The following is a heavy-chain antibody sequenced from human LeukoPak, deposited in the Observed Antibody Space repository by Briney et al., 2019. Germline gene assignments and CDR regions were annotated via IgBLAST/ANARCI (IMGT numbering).Heavy chain of an antibody. CDR2: INWNGGST. Sequence: GGSLRLSCAASGFTFDDYGMSWVGQAPGKGLEWVSGINWNGGSTGYADSVKGRFTISRDNAKNSLYLQMNSLRAEDTALYYCARLPYRGYSYGLLDYWGQGTLVTVSS. V-gene: IGHV3-20*04. D-gene: IGHD5-18*01. CDR1: GFTFDDYG. CDR3: ARLPYRGYSYGLLDY. J-gene: IGHJ4*02.